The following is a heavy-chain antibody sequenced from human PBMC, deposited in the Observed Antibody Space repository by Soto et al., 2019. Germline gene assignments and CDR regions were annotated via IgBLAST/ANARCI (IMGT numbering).Heavy chain of an antibody. CDR2: IYPGDSDT. D-gene: IGHD2-21*02. V-gene: IGHV5-51*01. Sequence: PGESLKISCKGSGYSFTSYWIGWVRQMPGKGLEWMGIIYPGDSDTRYSPSFQGQVTISADKSISTAYLQWSSLKASDTAMYYCARTASYCGGDCYSQNYYYYGMDVWGQGTTVTVSS. J-gene: IGHJ6*02. CDR1: GYSFTSYW. CDR3: ARTASYCGGDCYSQNYYYYGMDV.